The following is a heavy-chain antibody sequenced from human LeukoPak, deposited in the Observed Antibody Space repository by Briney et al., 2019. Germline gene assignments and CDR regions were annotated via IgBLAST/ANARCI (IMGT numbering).Heavy chain of an antibody. V-gene: IGHV4-59*11. CDR2: IYYSGST. D-gene: IGHD6-6*01. CDR3: AGWEYSSSSALYYYYYYYIDV. CDR1: GGSISSHY. Sequence: PSETLSLTCTVSGGSISSHYWSWIRQPPGKGLEWIGYIYYSGSTNYNPSLKSRVTISVDTSKNQFSLKLSSVTAADTAVYYCAGWEYSSSSALYYYYYYYIDVWGKGTTVTVSS. J-gene: IGHJ6*03.